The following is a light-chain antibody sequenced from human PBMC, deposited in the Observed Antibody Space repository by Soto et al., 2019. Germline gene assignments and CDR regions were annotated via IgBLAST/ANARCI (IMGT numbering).Light chain of an antibody. CDR1: SSDVGSYNL. CDR2: EGS. V-gene: IGLV2-23*01. Sequence: QSALTPPASVAGSPGQSITISCTGTSSDVGSYNLVSWYQQHPGKAPKLMIYEGSKRPSGVSNRFSGSKSGNTASLTISGLQAEDEADYYCCSYARSSTYVFGTGTKLTVL. CDR3: CSYARSSTYV. J-gene: IGLJ1*01.